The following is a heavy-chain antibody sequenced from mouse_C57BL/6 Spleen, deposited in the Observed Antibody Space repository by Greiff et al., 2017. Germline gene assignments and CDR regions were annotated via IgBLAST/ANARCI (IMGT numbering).Heavy chain of an antibody. D-gene: IGHD1-1*01. J-gene: IGHJ1*03. V-gene: IGHV1-82*01. CDR2: IYPGDGDT. CDR1: GYAFSSSW. CDR3: ARFTTGYCDV. Sequence: QVQLQQSGPELVKPGASVKISCKASGYAFSSSWMNWVKQRPGKGLEWIGRIYPGDGDTNYNGKFKGKATLTADKSSSTAYMQLSSLTSEDSAVYFCARFTTGYCDVWGTGTTVTVSS.